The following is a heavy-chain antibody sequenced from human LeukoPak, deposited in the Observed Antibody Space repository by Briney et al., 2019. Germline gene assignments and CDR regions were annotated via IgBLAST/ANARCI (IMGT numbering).Heavy chain of an antibody. CDR3: AKAPNGDGDYYY. V-gene: IGHV3-21*04. D-gene: IGHD4-17*01. CDR2: ISSSSSYI. Sequence: GGSLRLSCAASGFTFSSYAMSWVRQAPGKGLEWVSSISSSSSYIYYADSVKGRFTISRDNAKNSLYLQMNSLRAEDTAVYYCAKAPNGDGDYYYWGQGTLVTVSS. J-gene: IGHJ4*02. CDR1: GFTFSSYA.